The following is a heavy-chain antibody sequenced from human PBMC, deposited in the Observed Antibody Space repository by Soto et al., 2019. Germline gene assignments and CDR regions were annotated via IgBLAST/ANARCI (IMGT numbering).Heavy chain of an antibody. CDR3: ARGNSGSYYGWFDP. J-gene: IGHJ5*02. Sequence: QVQLVESGGGVVQPGRSLRLSCAASGFTFSSYAMHWVRQAPGKGLEWVAVISYDGSNKYYADSVKGRFTISRDNSKNTLYLQMNSLRAEDTAVYYCARGNSGSYYGWFDPWGQGTLVTVSS. D-gene: IGHD1-26*01. CDR2: ISYDGSNK. V-gene: IGHV3-30-3*01. CDR1: GFTFSSYA.